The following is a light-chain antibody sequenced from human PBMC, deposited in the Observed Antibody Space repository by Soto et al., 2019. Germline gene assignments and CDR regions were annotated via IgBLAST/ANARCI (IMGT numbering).Light chain of an antibody. CDR3: QQSFISSWT. V-gene: IGKV1-39*01. CDR2: AAS. J-gene: IGKJ1*01. Sequence: DIQMTQSPASLSASIGDRVIITCRASQSISNYLHWYQHKPGRAPKFLIYAASSLQSGVPSRFSSSGSGTDFTITISILQREDFGTYFCQQSFISSWTFGQGTKVE. CDR1: QSISNY.